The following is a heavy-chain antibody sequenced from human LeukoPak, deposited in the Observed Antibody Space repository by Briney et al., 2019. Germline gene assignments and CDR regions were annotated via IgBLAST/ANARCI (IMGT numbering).Heavy chain of an antibody. CDR3: ARGRTYDYVWGSYRYEYFDY. CDR1: GGSISSYY. V-gene: IGHV4-34*01. D-gene: IGHD3-16*02. J-gene: IGHJ4*02. Sequence: SETLSLTCTVSGGSISSYYWGWIRQPPGKGLEWIGEINHSGSTNYNPSLKSRVTISVDTSKNQFSLKLSSVTAADTAVYYCARGRTYDYVWGSYRYEYFDYWGQGTLVTVSS. CDR2: INHSGST.